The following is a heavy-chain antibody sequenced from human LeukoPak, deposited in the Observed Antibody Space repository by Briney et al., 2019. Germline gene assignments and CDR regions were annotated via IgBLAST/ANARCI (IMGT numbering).Heavy chain of an antibody. CDR1: GGSISSGDYY. CDR2: IYYSGST. J-gene: IGHJ4*02. CDR3: ARDLRYYDSSGYYGPSRGWDY. D-gene: IGHD3-22*01. Sequence: SETLSLTCTVSGGSISSGDYYWSWIRQPPGKGLEWIGYIYYSGSTYYNPSLKSRVTISVDTSKNQFSLKLSSVTAADTAVYYCARDLRYYDSSGYYGPSRGWDYWGQGTLVTVSS. V-gene: IGHV4-30-4*01.